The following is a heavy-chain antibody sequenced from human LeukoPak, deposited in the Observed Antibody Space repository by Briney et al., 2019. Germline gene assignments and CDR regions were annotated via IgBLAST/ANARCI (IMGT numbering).Heavy chain of an antibody. CDR3: VREGLYSGYEWY. CDR1: GFSLSSYW. V-gene: IGHV3-7*01. J-gene: IGHJ4*02. CDR2: IKQDGSEK. D-gene: IGHD5-12*01. Sequence: GGSLRLSCAASGFSLSSYWMSWVRQAPEKGPEWVANIKQDGSEKYYVDSVMGRFTISRDNAKNSLYLQMNSLRAEDTAVYYCVREGLYSGYEWYWGQGTLVTVSS.